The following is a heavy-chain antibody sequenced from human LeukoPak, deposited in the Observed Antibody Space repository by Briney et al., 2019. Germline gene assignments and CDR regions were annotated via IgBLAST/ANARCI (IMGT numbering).Heavy chain of an antibody. Sequence: GESLKISCKGSGYSFTSYWIGWVRQMPGKGLEWMGIIYPGDSDTRYSPSFQGQVTISADKSISTAYLQWSSLKASDNAMYYCAGRSRGLRFLEWLSDDYWGQGTLVTVSS. CDR2: IYPGDSDT. CDR3: AGRSRGLRFLEWLSDDY. D-gene: IGHD3-3*01. J-gene: IGHJ4*02. CDR1: GYSFTSYW. V-gene: IGHV5-51*01.